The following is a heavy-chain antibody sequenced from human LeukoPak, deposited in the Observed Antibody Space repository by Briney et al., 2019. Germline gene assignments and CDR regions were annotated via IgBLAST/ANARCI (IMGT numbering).Heavy chain of an antibody. CDR2: IYTSGST. D-gene: IGHD6-13*01. V-gene: IGHV4-61*02. J-gene: IGHJ4*02. CDR1: GGSISSGSYY. CDR3: ARYRSSSWSPFDY. Sequence: SETLSLTCTVSGGSISSGSYYWSWIRQPAGKGLEWIGRIYTSGSTNYNPSLKSRVTISVDTSKNQFSLKLSSVTAADTAVYYCARYRSSSWSPFDYWGQGTLVTVSS.